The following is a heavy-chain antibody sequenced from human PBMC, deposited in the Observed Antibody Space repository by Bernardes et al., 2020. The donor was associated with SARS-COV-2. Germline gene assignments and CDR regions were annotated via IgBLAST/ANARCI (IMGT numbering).Heavy chain of an antibody. CDR1: GGSFSDYY. J-gene: IGHJ5*02. D-gene: IGHD3-3*01. CDR2: INHSGST. CDR3: ARHLIRITIFGVVNNWFDP. V-gene: IGHV4-34*01. Sequence: SETLSLTCAGYGGSFSDYYWSWIRQPPGKGLEWIGEINHSGSTNYNPSLKSRVTISLDTSRNQFSLKLNSVTAADTAVYYCARHLIRITIFGVVNNWFDPWGQGTLVTVSS.